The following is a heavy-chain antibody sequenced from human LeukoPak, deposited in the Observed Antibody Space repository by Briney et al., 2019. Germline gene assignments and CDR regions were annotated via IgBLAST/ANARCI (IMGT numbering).Heavy chain of an antibody. CDR3: TTLGYHLDS. J-gene: IGHJ4*02. Sequence: GGSLRLSCAASGFDFGAYEMNWVRQAPGKGPEWVAYFAGSDTTKYYADSERGRFTISRDNAKKSLYLQMNSLRAEDTALYYCTTLGYHLDSWGQGTLVTVSS. CDR1: GFDFGAYE. CDR2: FAGSDTTK. V-gene: IGHV3-48*03. D-gene: IGHD3-22*01.